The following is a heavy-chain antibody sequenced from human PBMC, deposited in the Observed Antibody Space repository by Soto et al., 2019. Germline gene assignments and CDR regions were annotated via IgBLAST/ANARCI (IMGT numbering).Heavy chain of an antibody. CDR3: ARDLDYVYSSSWSSGFDP. J-gene: IGHJ5*02. V-gene: IGHV1-18*01. CDR2: ISAYNGNT. D-gene: IGHD6-13*01. CDR1: GYTFTSYG. Sequence: GASVKVSCKACGYTFTSYGISWVRQDPGQGLEWMGWISAYNGNTNYAQKLQGRVTMTTDTSTSTAYMELRSLRSDDTAVYYCARDLDYVYSSSWSSGFDPWGQGTLVTVSS.